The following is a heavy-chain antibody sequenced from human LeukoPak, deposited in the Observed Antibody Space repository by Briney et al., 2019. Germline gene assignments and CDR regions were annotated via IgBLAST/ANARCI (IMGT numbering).Heavy chain of an antibody. Sequence: AGESLKISCKGSGYSFTSYGIGWVRQMPGKGLEWMGIIYPGDSDTRYSPSFQGQVTISADKSISTAYLQWSSLKASDTAMYYCAIATEMATISGAFDIWGQGTMVTVSS. CDR2: IYPGDSDT. J-gene: IGHJ3*02. V-gene: IGHV5-51*01. D-gene: IGHD5-24*01. CDR3: AIATEMATISGAFDI. CDR1: GYSFTSYG.